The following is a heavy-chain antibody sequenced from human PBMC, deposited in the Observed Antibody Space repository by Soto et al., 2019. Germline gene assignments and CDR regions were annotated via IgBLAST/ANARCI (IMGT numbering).Heavy chain of an antibody. D-gene: IGHD3-10*01. CDR2: ISGRGDQC. J-gene: IGHJ6*02. V-gene: IGHV3-23*01. CDR1: PITFYNHAA. Sequence: EVQLLESGGGLGQPGGSLRLSCVASPITFYNHAAMSWVRPAPGKGLEWVSTISGRGDQCDYADSVKGRFTISRDNTKNLLYLKMNNLSADDTAVYYCAKDRARENQTLYGMDVWGQGTTVTV. CDR3: AKDRARENQTLYGMDV.